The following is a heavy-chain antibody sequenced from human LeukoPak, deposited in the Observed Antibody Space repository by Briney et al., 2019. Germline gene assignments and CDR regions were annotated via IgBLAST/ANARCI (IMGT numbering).Heavy chain of an antibody. V-gene: IGHV4-34*01. Sequence: SETLSLACAVSGGSFSGYYWSWIRQPPGKGLEWIGEINHSGSTYYNPSLKSRVTISLDTSKNQFSLNVSSVTAADTAVYYCARDKSPSNSVLRYFDWTGEDYWGQGTLVTVSS. J-gene: IGHJ4*02. CDR2: INHSGST. CDR3: ARDKSPSNSVLRYFDWTGEDY. D-gene: IGHD3-9*01. CDR1: GGSFSGYY.